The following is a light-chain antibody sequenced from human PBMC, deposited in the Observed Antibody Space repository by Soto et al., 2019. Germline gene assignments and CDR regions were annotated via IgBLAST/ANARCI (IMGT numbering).Light chain of an antibody. CDR2: GVS. CDR1: SSDVGAYNY. Sequence: QSALTQPASGSGSPGQSITICCTGTSSDVGAYNYVSWYQQHPGKAPKLMISGVSNRPSGVSNRFSGSKSGNTASLTISGLQADDEADYYCSSYTGSSTPWVFGGGTKLTVL. V-gene: IGLV2-14*01. J-gene: IGLJ3*02. CDR3: SSYTGSSTPWV.